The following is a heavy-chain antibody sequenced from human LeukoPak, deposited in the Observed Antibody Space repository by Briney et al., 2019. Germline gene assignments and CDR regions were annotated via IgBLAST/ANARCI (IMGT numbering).Heavy chain of an antibody. CDR1: GGSISSYY. Sequence: SETLSLTCTVSGGSISSYYWSWIRQPPGKGLEWIGYIYYSGSTNYNPSLKSRVTISVDTSKNQFSLKLSSVTAADTAVYYCAREAYRGGDCSPHFDYWGQGTLVTVSS. J-gene: IGHJ4*02. V-gene: IGHV4-59*01. D-gene: IGHD2-21*02. CDR2: IYYSGST. CDR3: AREAYRGGDCSPHFDY.